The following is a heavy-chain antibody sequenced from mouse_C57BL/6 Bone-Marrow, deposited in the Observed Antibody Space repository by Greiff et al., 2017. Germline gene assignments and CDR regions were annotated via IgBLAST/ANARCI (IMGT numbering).Heavy chain of an antibody. CDR3: ARFTTVFDY. J-gene: IGHJ2*01. Sequence: EVKLMESGGDLVKPGGSLKLSCAASGFTFSSYGMSWVRQTPDKRLEWVATISSGGSYTYYPDSVKGRFTISRDNATNTLFLQMSSLKSEDTARYYCARFTTVFDYWGQGTTLTVSS. D-gene: IGHD1-1*01. CDR1: GFTFSSYG. V-gene: IGHV5-6*01. CDR2: ISSGGSYT.